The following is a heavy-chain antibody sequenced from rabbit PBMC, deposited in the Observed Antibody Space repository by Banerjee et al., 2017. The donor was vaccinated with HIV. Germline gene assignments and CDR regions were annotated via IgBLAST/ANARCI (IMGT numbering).Heavy chain of an antibody. CDR1: GFDFSSYYC. CDR2: IDTGRGNT. D-gene: IGHD6-1*01. J-gene: IGHJ4*01. CDR3: ARDDTGYGAYSYDL. V-gene: IGHV1S45*01. Sequence: QQQLEESGGGLVKPGGTLTLTCKASGFDFSSYYCMCWVRQAPGKGLEWIGCIDTGRGNTSYESWAKGRFTISTPSSTTVTMQMTSLTAADTATYFCARDDTGYGAYSYDLWGPGTLVTVS.